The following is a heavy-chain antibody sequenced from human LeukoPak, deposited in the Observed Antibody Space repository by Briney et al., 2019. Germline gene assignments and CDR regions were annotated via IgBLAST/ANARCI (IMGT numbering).Heavy chain of an antibody. CDR2: LSHSRST. CDR1: AYSMSTGCY. V-gene: IGHV4-38-2*02. J-gene: IGHJ4*02. CDR3: ARGRPAATPMDY. D-gene: IGHD2-2*01. Sequence: PSETLSLTCTLSAYSMSTGCYWGCIRQPPGKGLEWVWSLSHSRSTSYNPSLKSRGTTSVDTSKNPFSLRLRAVTAADTAVYYCARGRPAATPMDYWVQGMLVTVSS.